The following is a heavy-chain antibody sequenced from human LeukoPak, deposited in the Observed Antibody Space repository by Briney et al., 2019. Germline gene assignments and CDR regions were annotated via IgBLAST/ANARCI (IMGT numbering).Heavy chain of an antibody. CDR1: GYTFTSYG. CDR2: ISAYNGNT. CDR3: AREDPYYYGSGRWRGDDAFDI. D-gene: IGHD3-10*01. Sequence: ASVKVSCKASGYTFTSYGISWVRQAPGQGLEWMGWISAYNGNTNYAQKLQGRVTMTTDTSTSTAYMELRSLRSDDTAVYYCAREDPYYYGSGRWRGDDAFDIWGQGTMVTVSS. V-gene: IGHV1-18*01. J-gene: IGHJ3*02.